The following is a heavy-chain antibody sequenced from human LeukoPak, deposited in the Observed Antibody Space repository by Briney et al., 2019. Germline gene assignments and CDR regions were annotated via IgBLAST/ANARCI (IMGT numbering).Heavy chain of an antibody. V-gene: IGHV3-20*04. J-gene: IGHJ4*02. Sequence: SGGSLRLSCAPPGFKFDDYGMSWVRQAPGKGLEWVSGINWNGGSTGYADSVKGRFTISRDNAKNSLYLQMNSLRAEDTALYYCARGATGTTFDYWGQGTLVTVSS. CDR1: GFKFDDYG. CDR2: INWNGGST. CDR3: ARGATGTTFDY. D-gene: IGHD1-1*01.